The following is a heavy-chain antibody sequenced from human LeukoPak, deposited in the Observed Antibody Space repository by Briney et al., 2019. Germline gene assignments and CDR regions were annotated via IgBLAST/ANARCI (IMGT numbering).Heavy chain of an antibody. CDR1: GFTFSDYY. CDR2: ISSSSSTI. D-gene: IGHD6-13*01. V-gene: IGHV3-11*04. CDR3: ARGTYTSSLRGGDY. J-gene: IGHJ4*02. Sequence: GGSLRLSCAASGFTFSDYYMSWIRQAPGKGLEWVSYISSSSSTIYYADSVKGRFTISRDNVKNSLYLQMNSLRDEDTAIYYCARGTYTSSLRGGDYWGQGTLVTVSS.